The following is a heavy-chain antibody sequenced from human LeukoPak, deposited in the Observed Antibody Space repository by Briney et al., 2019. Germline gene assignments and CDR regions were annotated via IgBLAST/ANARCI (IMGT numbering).Heavy chain of an antibody. CDR2: IKSQTDGGTI. CDR3: TTALTPFYGRFGY. Sequence: GGSLRLSCAASGLTFSDAWMTWVRQAPGKGLEWVGRIKSQTDGGTIDYAAPVKGRFIISRDDSKNTLDLQMSSLTTGDKAVYYCTTALTPFYGRFGYWGQGTLVTASS. V-gene: IGHV3-15*01. J-gene: IGHJ4*02. D-gene: IGHD3-10*01. CDR1: GLTFSDAW.